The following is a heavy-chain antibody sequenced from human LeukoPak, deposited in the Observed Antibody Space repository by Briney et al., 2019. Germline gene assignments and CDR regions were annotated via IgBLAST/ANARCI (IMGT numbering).Heavy chain of an antibody. CDR1: GFTFSDYY. Sequence: PGGSLRLSCAASGFTFSDYYMHWVRQAPGKGLVWVSHINTDGSSTSNADSVRGRFTISRDNAKNTPYLQMNSLRAEDTAVYYCARGGGSGRSNWFDPWGQGTLVTVSS. V-gene: IGHV3-74*01. CDR2: INTDGSST. J-gene: IGHJ5*02. CDR3: ARGGGSGRSNWFDP. D-gene: IGHD6-19*01.